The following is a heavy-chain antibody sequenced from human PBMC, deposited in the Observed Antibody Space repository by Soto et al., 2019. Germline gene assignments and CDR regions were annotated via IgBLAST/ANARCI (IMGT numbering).Heavy chain of an antibody. J-gene: IGHJ4*02. D-gene: IGHD3-16*01. Sequence: QVHLVESGGGVVQPGRSLRLSCAASGSTFSIYGMHWVRQAPGKGLEWVAVIWYDGSNKYYADSVKGRFTISRDNSKNTLYLQMNSLRPEDTAVYYCAGGDHYFVYWGQGTLVTVSS. CDR2: IWYDGSNK. CDR3: AGGDHYFVY. V-gene: IGHV3-33*01. CDR1: GSTFSIYG.